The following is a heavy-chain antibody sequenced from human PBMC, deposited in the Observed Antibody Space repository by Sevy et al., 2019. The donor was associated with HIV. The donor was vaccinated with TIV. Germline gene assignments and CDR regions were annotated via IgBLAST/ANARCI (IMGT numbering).Heavy chain of an antibody. J-gene: IGHJ6*02. CDR3: AKDHDYYGSGSPTYYYYYGMDV. CDR2: ISYDGSNK. D-gene: IGHD3-10*01. CDR1: GFTFSSYG. V-gene: IGHV3-30*18. Sequence: GGSLRLSCAASGFTFSSYGMHWVRQAPGKGLERVAVISYDGSNKYYADSVKGRFTISRDNSKNTLYLQMNSLRAEDTAVYYCAKDHDYYGSGSPTYYYYYGMDVWGQGTTVTVSS.